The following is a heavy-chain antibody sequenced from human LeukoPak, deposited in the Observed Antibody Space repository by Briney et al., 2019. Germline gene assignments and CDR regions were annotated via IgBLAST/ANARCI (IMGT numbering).Heavy chain of an antibody. D-gene: IGHD3-16*02. CDR1: GGSFSGYY. CDR2: INHSGSP. CDR3: ARAGYDYVWGSYRYPGHFDY. V-gene: IGHV4-34*01. Sequence: SQTLSLTCAVYGGSFSGYYWSWIRQPPGKGLEWIGEINHSGSPNYNPSLKSRVTISVDTSKNQFSLKLSSVTAADTAVYYCARAGYDYVWGSYRYPGHFDYWGQGTLVTVSS. J-gene: IGHJ4*02.